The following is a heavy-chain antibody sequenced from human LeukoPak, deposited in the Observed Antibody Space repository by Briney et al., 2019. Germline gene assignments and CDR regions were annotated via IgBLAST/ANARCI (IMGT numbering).Heavy chain of an antibody. CDR1: GGTFSSYT. CDR3: ARVKNGYCGGDCPFDY. D-gene: IGHD2-21*02. V-gene: IGHV1-69*02. CDR2: IIPILGIA. Sequence: SVKVSCKASGGTFSSYTISWVRQAPGQGLEWMGRIIPILGIANYAQKFQGRVTITADKSTSTAYMELSSPRSEDTAVYYCARVKNGYCGGDCPFDYWGQGTLVTVSS. J-gene: IGHJ4*02.